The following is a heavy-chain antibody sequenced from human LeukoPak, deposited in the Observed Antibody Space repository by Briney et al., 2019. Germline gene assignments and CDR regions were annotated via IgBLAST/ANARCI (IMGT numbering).Heavy chain of an antibody. D-gene: IGHD6-6*01. CDR1: GASMTNYF. CDR3: ARQGYGRSSFFDH. V-gene: IGHV4-39*01. Sequence: SETLSLTCSVSGASMTNYFWTWIRQPPGKGLEWIGNLFHSGTTYYNPSLKSRVSISVDTSKNQFSLKLNSVTAADTAVYYCARQGYGRSSFFDHWGQGTLVTVSS. CDR2: LFHSGTT. J-gene: IGHJ4*02.